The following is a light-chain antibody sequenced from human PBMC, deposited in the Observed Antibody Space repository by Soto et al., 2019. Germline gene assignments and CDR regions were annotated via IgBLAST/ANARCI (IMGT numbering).Light chain of an antibody. Sequence: DIQMTQSPSSLSASVGNRVTISCRASKNISNYLVWYQQKPGKAPKFLIYATSTLYSGVPSRFSGNESGTDFTLTISSLQPEDFASYYCQQSFSNPRTFGQGTRLEIK. J-gene: IGKJ5*01. CDR3: QQSFSNPRT. V-gene: IGKV1-39*01. CDR2: ATS. CDR1: KNISNY.